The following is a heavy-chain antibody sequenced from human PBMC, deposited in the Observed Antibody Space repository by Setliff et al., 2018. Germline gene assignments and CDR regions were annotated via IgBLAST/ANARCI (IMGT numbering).Heavy chain of an antibody. J-gene: IGHJ4*02. CDR2: IYSGGST. Sequence: GGSLRLSCAAAGFTVSNNYMSWVRQGPGKGLEWVSVIYSGGSTYYADSVKGRFTISRDNSKNTVYLQMNSLRAGDTAIYYCAKDHDGSAWSHSGWGQGTLVTVSS. CDR3: AKDHDGSAWSHSG. D-gene: IGHD6-19*01. V-gene: IGHV3-53*01. CDR1: GFTVSNNY.